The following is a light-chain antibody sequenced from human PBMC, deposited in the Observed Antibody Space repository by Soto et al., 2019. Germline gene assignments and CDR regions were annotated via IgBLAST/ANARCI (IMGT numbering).Light chain of an antibody. V-gene: IGLV2-11*01. Sequence: QSVLTQPRSVSGSPGQSVTVSCTGTSRDVGIYNYVSWYQQRPGTAPKVMIYDVTKRPSGVPDRFSGSKSANTASLTISGLQADDEADYDCCSYAGNYTLLFGGGTKLTVL. CDR2: DVT. CDR3: CSYAGNYTLL. J-gene: IGLJ2*01. CDR1: SRDVGIYNY.